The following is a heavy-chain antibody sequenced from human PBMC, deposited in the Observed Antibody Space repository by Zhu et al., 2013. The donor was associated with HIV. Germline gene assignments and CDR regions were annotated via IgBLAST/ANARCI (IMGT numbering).Heavy chain of an antibody. CDR1: GGTFSSYA. J-gene: IGHJ3*02. CDR2: IIPIFGTA. D-gene: IGHD2-15*01. CDR3: AISLSGGYNPGDAFDI. V-gene: IGHV1-69*01. Sequence: QVQLVQSGAEVKKPGSSVKVSCKASGGTFSSYAISWVRQAPGQGLEWMGGIIPIFGTANYAQKFQGRVTITADESTSTAYMELSSLRSEDTAVYYCAISLSGGYNPGDAFDIWGQGTMVTVSS.